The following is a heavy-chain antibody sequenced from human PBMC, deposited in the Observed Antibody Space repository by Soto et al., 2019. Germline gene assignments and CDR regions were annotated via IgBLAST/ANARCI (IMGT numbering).Heavy chain of an antibody. CDR3: ARVGGQIVPDYYYGMDV. CDR2: IIPIFGTA. Sequence: APVKVSCKASGGTFSSYAISWVRQAPGQGLEWMGGIIPIFGTANYAQKFQGRVTITADESTSTVYMELSSLRSEDTAVYYCARVGGQIVPDYYYGMDVWGQGTTVTVSS. CDR1: GGTFSSYA. V-gene: IGHV1-69*13. D-gene: IGHD6-6*01. J-gene: IGHJ6*02.